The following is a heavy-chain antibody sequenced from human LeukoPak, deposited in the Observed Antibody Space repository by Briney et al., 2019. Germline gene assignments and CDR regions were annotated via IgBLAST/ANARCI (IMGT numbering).Heavy chain of an antibody. D-gene: IGHD1-26*01. CDR2: INPNSGGT. CDR3: ASIGQIPYYYYGMDV. CDR1: GYTFTGYY. J-gene: IGHJ6*02. V-gene: IGHV1-2*02. Sequence: ASVKVSCKASGYTFTGYYMHWVRQAPGQGLEWMGWINPNSGGTNYAQKFQGRVTMTRDTSISTAYMELSRLRSDDTAVYYCASIGQIPYYYYGMDVWGQGTTVTVSS.